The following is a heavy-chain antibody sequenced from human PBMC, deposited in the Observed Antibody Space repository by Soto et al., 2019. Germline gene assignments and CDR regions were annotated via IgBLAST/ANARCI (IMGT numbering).Heavy chain of an antibody. CDR2: IYPGDSNT. D-gene: IGHD3-3*01. Sequence: GESLKISCNGSGYSFTIYWIGWVRQMPGKGLEWMGIIYPGDSNTRYSPSLQGQVTISVDKSISTAYLQWSSLKATDTAMYYCARHAYDFWSGHPNPRYYYGMDVWGQGTTVTVSS. J-gene: IGHJ6*02. CDR3: ARHAYDFWSGHPNPRYYYGMDV. V-gene: IGHV5-51*01. CDR1: GYSFTIYW.